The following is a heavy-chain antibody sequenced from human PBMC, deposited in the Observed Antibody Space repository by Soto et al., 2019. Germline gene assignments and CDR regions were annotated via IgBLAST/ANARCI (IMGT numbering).Heavy chain of an antibody. CDR1: GFTFSSYS. D-gene: IGHD3-3*01. CDR2: ISSSSSYI. CDR3: ARDQRFLEWLSNYYYYGMDV. Sequence: EVQLVESGGDLVKPGGSLRLSCAASGFTFSSYSMNWVRQAPGKGLERVSSISSSSSYIYYADSVKGRFTISRDNAKNSLYLRMNSLRAEDTAVYYCARDQRFLEWLSNYYYYGMDVGGQVNTVIVAS. J-gene: IGHJ6*02. V-gene: IGHV3-21*01.